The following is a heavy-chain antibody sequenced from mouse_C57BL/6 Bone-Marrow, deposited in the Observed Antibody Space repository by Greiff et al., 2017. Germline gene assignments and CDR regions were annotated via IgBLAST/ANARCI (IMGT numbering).Heavy chain of an antibody. Sequence: VQLQQSGPGLVQPSQSLSITCTVSGFSLTSYGVHWVRQSPGKGLEWLGVIWSGGSTDYNAAFISRLSIRKDNSKSQVFFKMNSLQADYTVIYYCARNCPNYYSSSYRGYYYAMDYWGQGTSVTVSS. CDR1: GFSLTSYG. D-gene: IGHD1-1*01. J-gene: IGHJ4*01. CDR3: ARNCPNYYSSSYRGYYYAMDY. V-gene: IGHV2-2*01. CDR2: IWSGGST.